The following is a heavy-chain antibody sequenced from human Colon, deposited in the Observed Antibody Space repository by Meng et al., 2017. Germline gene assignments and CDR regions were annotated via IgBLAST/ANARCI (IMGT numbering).Heavy chain of an antibody. D-gene: IGHD5-12*01. CDR2: IYYSGST. CDR1: GGSISSYY. Sequence: SETLSLTCTVSGGSISSYYWSWIRQPPGKGLEWIGYIYYSGSTNYNPSLKSRVTISVDTSKNQFSLKLSSVTAADTAVYYCAREGDIVATAGFDYWGQGTLVTGAS. V-gene: IGHV4-59*01. CDR3: AREGDIVATAGFDY. J-gene: IGHJ4*02.